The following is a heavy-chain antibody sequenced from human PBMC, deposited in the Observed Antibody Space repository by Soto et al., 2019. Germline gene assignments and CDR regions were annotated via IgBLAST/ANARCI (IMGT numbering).Heavy chain of an antibody. CDR1: GASISSYC. V-gene: IGHV4-59*01. CDR3: ARVGGLEPRYPMDV. CDR2: IDYSGST. D-gene: IGHD1-1*01. Sequence: QVQLRESGPGLVKPSETLSLTCTVSGASISSYCWRWLRQPQGKGLEWIGYIDYSGSTNYNPSLKSRLTIAVDTSKNQLSLKLTSMTAADTAVYYCARVGGLEPRYPMDVWGQGTTVTVS. J-gene: IGHJ6*02.